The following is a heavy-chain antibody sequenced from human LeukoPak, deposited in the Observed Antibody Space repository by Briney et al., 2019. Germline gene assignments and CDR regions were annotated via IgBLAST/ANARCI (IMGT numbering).Heavy chain of an antibody. J-gene: IGHJ4*02. CDR3: ARGRNVDTSMVNDY. CDR1: GFTFRYYG. V-gene: IGHV3-23*01. Sequence: GGSLRLSCAASGFTFRYYGMSWVRQAPGKGLEWVSTISGSDGSTYYADSVKGRFTISRDNSKNTVYLQMNSLRGEDTAVYYCARGRNVDTSMVNDYWGQGTLVTVSS. D-gene: IGHD5-18*01. CDR2: ISGSDGST.